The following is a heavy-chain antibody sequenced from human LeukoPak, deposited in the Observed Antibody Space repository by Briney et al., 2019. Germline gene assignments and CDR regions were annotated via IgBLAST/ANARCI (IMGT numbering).Heavy chain of an antibody. J-gene: IGHJ4*02. CDR1: GFTFTNYV. CDR3: ANSKEYSSGWYEYYFDY. V-gene: IGHV3-23*01. CDR2: ITGTADKT. Sequence: GGSLRLSCAASGFTFTNYVMNWVRQAPGKGLEWVSSITGTADKTYDADSVKGRFTISRDNSKNTLYLQMNSLRAEDTAVYYCANSKEYSSGWYEYYFDYWGQGTLVTVSS. D-gene: IGHD6-19*01.